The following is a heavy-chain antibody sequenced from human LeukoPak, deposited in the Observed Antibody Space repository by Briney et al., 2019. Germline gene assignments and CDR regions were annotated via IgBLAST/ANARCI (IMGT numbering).Heavy chain of an antibody. D-gene: IGHD3-10*01. J-gene: IGHJ4*02. CDR3: ARGNMVRGVILRYYFDY. CDR2: IYYSGST. Sequence: PSETLSLTCTVSGDSISSGSYHWGWIRQPPGKGLEWIGSIYYSGSTYYNPSLKSRVTISVDTSKNQFSLKLSSVTAADTAVYYCARGNMVRGVILRYYFDYWGQGTLVTVSS. CDR1: GDSISSGSYH. V-gene: IGHV4-39*01.